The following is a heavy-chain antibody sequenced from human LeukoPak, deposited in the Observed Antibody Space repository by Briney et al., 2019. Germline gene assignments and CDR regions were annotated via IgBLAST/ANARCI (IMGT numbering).Heavy chain of an antibody. D-gene: IGHD6-19*01. CDR1: GYTFTSYD. CDR3: ARDRRIAVADWFDP. CDR2: MNPNSGNT. V-gene: IGHV1-8*01. J-gene: IGHJ5*02. Sequence: GASVKVSCKASGYTFTSYDINWVRQATGQGLEGMGWMNPNSGNTGYAQKFQGRVTMTRNTSISTAYMELSSLRSEDTAVYYCARDRRIAVADWFDPWGQGTLVTVSS.